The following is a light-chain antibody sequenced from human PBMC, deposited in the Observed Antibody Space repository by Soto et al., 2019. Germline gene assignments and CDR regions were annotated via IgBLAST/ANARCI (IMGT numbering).Light chain of an antibody. CDR2: GAS. J-gene: IGKJ1*01. CDR3: QQYGSSPS. CDR1: QSVSNNY. Sequence: EIVFTQSPGTLSLSPGERATLSCRASQSVSNNYLAWYQQKPGQAPRLLIYGASNRATGIPDRFSGSGSGTDSTLTISRLEPEDFAVYYCQQYGSSPSFGQGTKVDIK. V-gene: IGKV3-20*01.